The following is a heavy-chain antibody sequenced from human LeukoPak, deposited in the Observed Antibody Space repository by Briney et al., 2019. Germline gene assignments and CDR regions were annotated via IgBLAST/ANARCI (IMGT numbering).Heavy chain of an antibody. J-gene: IGHJ4*02. CDR3: ATDPVWYNWNY. CDR1: GGTFSSYA. D-gene: IGHD1-20*01. V-gene: IGHV1-69*06. Sequence: ASVKVSCKASGGTFSSYAISWVRQAPGQGLEWMGGIIPIFGTANYAQKFQGRVTMTEDTSTDTAYMELSSLRAEDTAVYYCATDPVWYNWNYWGQGTLVTVSS. CDR2: IIPIFGTA.